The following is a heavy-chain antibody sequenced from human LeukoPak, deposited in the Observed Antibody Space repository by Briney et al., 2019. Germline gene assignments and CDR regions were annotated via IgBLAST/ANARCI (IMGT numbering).Heavy chain of an antibody. Sequence: PSETLSLTCTVSGVSISSGSYYWSWIRQPAGKGLEWIGRIYTSGSTNYNPSLKSRVTISVDTSKNQFSLKLSPVTAADTAVYYCARVDSGGFWGGDFFDSWGQGTPVSVSS. CDR3: ARVDSGGFWGGDFFDS. V-gene: IGHV4-61*02. D-gene: IGHD2-15*01. CDR2: IYTSGST. CDR1: GVSISSGSYY. J-gene: IGHJ4*02.